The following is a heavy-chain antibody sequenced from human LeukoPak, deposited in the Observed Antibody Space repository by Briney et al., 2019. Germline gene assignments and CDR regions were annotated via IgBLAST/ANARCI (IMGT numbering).Heavy chain of an antibody. Sequence: PGGSLRLSCAASGFTFSSYEMNWVRQAPGKGLEWVSYISSSGSTIYYADSVKGRFTISRENAKNSLYLQMNSLRAEDTAVYYCARDLYGTSLDAFDIWGQGTMVTVSS. J-gene: IGHJ3*02. D-gene: IGHD4/OR15-4a*01. CDR3: ARDLYGTSLDAFDI. V-gene: IGHV3-48*03. CDR2: ISSSGSTI. CDR1: GFTFSSYE.